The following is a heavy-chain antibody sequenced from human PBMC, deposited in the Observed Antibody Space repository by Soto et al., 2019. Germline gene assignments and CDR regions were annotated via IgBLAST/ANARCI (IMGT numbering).Heavy chain of an antibody. Sequence: PGGSLRLSCAASGFTFSGYWMHWVRQSPGKGLVWVSQIDSDGRSTTYADTVKGRFTVSRDNAKNKLFLQMNSLRAEDTAVYYCVRDYDSSGFYSGHWGQGTLVTVSS. V-gene: IGHV3-74*03. J-gene: IGHJ4*02. CDR2: IDSDGRST. CDR3: VRDYDSSGFYSGH. CDR1: GFTFSGYW. D-gene: IGHD3-22*01.